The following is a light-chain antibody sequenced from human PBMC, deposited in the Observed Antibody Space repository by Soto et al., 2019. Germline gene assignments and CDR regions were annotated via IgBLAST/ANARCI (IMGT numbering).Light chain of an antibody. J-gene: IGKJ2*01. CDR3: QQYNNWPIYT. V-gene: IGKV3-15*01. CDR2: GAS. CDR1: QSVSSN. Sequence: EIVMTQSPATLSVSPGERATLSCRASQSVSSNLAWYQQKAGQAPRLLICGASTRATGIPDRFSGSGSGTEFTLTISSLQSGDFAVYYCQQYNNWPIYTFGQGTKLEIK.